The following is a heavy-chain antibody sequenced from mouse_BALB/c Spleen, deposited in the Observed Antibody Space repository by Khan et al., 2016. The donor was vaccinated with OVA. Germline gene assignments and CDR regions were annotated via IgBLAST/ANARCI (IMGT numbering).Heavy chain of an antibody. Sequence: EVQLVESGPGLVKPSQSLSLTCTVTGYSITTDYAWNWIRQFPGNKLEWMGFISYNGNTKYNPSLKSRISITRDTSKNQFFLQLKSVPTEDTARYYCARVYGGDFDYWGQGTTLTVSS. CDR2: ISYNGNT. CDR3: ARVYGGDFDY. CDR1: GYSITTDYA. J-gene: IGHJ2*01. V-gene: IGHV3-2*02. D-gene: IGHD1-1*01.